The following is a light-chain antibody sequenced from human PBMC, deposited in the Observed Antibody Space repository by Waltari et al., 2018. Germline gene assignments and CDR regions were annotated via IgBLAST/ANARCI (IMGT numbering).Light chain of an antibody. J-gene: IGKJ4*01. Sequence: EIQMTQSPSSLSASVGDRVTITCRASQSISSYLNWYQQKPGKAPKLLIYAASSLQSGVPSRFSCSGSGTDFTLTISSLQPEDFATYFCQQTYTAPLTFGGGTKVDI. CDR1: QSISSY. CDR3: QQTYTAPLT. CDR2: AAS. V-gene: IGKV1-39*01.